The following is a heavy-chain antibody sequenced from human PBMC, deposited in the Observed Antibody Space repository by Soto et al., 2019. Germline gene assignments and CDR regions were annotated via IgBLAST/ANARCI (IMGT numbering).Heavy chain of an antibody. CDR3: GKARYLLVDQPLYFES. V-gene: IGHV3-23*01. CDR2: ISGSGEIT. J-gene: IGHJ4*02. D-gene: IGHD3-9*01. Sequence: EVQLLESGGGLVRPRGSLRLSCAASGFPFRSYAMGWVRQAPGKGLEWISVISGSGEITLYTDSVKGRFTISRDFSNNTLSLQMNSLRADDTAIYYCGKARYLLVDQPLYFESWGQGTLVNVSS. CDR1: GFPFRSYA.